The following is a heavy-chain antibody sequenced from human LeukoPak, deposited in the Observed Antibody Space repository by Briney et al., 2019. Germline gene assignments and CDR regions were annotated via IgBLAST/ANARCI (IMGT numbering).Heavy chain of an antibody. J-gene: IGHJ4*02. CDR2: INTNTVNP. CDR1: VYTFTRYY. Sequence: ASVKSSCKASVYTFTRYYIHGVRQAPGQGGEWRGWINTNTVNPPYAQGFTGRFVFSLDTSVSTAYLQISSLKAEDTAVYYCACERGRACSGGSCSQFDYWGQGTLVTVSS. CDR3: ACERGRACSGGSCSQFDY. V-gene: IGHV7-4-1*02. D-gene: IGHD2-15*01.